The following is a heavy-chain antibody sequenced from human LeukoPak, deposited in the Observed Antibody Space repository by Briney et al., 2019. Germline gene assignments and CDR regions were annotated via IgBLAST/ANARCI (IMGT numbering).Heavy chain of an antibody. Sequence: SETLSLTCTVSGGSITSYYWSWIRQPAGKGLEWIGYIYYSGSTNYNPSLKSRVTISVDTSKNQFSLKLSSVTAADTAVYYCARGEAIVGSIDWFDPWGQGTLVTVSS. CDR1: GGSITSYY. CDR2: IYYSGST. CDR3: ARGEAIVGSIDWFDP. V-gene: IGHV4-59*01. J-gene: IGHJ5*02. D-gene: IGHD1-26*01.